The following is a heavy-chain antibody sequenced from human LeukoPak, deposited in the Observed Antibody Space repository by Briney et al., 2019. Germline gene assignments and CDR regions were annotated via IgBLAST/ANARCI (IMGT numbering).Heavy chain of an antibody. CDR2: ISSRSSTI. CDR1: GFTFSSYS. D-gene: IGHD4-17*01. V-gene: IGHV3-48*04. J-gene: IGHJ3*02. Sequence: GGSLRLSCAASGFTFSSYSMNWVRKAPGKGLEWVSYISSRSSTIYYADSVKGRFTISRDNAKNSLYLQMNSLRAEDTAVYYCARRNGDYRAFDIWGQGTVVTVSS. CDR3: ARRNGDYRAFDI.